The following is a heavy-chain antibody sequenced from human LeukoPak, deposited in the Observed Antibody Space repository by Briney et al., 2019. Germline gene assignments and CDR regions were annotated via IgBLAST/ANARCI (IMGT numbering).Heavy chain of an antibody. CDR2: IHTSGES. CDR3: ARLGSYHDF. D-gene: IGHD1-26*01. J-gene: IGHJ4*02. V-gene: IGHV4-4*09. CDR1: GASISSYY. Sequence: SETLSVTCTVSGASISSYYWSWIRQTREKGLEWMGHIHTSGESRYYPSLESRLTMSIDTSRNQLSLKLTSVTAADTAVYFCARLGSYHDFWGQGALVTVSS.